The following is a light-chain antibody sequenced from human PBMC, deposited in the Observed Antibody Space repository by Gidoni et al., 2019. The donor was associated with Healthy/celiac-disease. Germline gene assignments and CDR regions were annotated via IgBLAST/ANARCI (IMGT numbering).Light chain of an antibody. CDR2: DAS. CDR1: QSVSSY. Sequence: IVFTQSPATLSLSPGERATLSCMASQSVSSYLAWYQQKPGQAPRLLIYDASNRATGIPARFSGSGSGTDFTLTISSLEPEDFAVYYCQQRSNWLALTFGGGTKVEIK. CDR3: QQRSNWLALT. V-gene: IGKV3-11*01. J-gene: IGKJ4*01.